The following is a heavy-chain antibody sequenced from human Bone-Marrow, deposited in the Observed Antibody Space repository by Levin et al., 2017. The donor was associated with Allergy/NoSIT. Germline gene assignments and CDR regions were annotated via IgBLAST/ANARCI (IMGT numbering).Heavy chain of an antibody. J-gene: IGHJ5*02. CDR1: GGSISSGGYY. V-gene: IGHV4-31*03. CDR3: ARGHPKLGYCSSTSCLPNWFDP. CDR2: IYYSGST. D-gene: IGHD2-2*01. Sequence: PSETLSLTCTVSGGSISSGGYYWSWIRQHPGKGLEWIGYIYYSGSTYYNPSLKSRVTISVDTSKNQFSLKLSSVTAADTAVYYCARGHPKLGYCSSTSCLPNWFDPWGQGTLVTVSS.